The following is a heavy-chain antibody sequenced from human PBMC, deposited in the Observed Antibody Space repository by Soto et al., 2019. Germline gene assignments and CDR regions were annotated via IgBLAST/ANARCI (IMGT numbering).Heavy chain of an antibody. CDR1: GGTFSNHA. V-gene: IGHV1-69*12. J-gene: IGHJ3*02. CDR2: IIPIFTTT. D-gene: IGHD6-13*01. Sequence: QVHLVQSGAEVKKPGSSVKVSCKAPGGTFSNHAINWVRQAPGQGLEWMGRIIPIFTTTNYAQKFRGRVTITADXSXIXXYLELSSLKHDDTAVYYCAREVAADGTFREDVFDIWGQGTLVTVSS. CDR3: AREVAADGTFREDVFDI.